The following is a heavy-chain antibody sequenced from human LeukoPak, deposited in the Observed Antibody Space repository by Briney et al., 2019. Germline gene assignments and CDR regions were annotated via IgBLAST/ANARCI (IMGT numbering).Heavy chain of an antibody. V-gene: IGHV4-31*03. J-gene: IGHJ5*02. Sequence: SQTLSLTCTVSGGSISSGGYSWSWIRQHPGKGLEWIGYIYYSGSTYYNPSLKSRVTISVDTSKNQFSLKLSSVTAADTAVYYCASGDGDSTAYWFDPWGQGTLVTVSS. CDR1: GGSISSGGYS. D-gene: IGHD4-17*01. CDR2: IYYSGST. CDR3: ASGDGDSTAYWFDP.